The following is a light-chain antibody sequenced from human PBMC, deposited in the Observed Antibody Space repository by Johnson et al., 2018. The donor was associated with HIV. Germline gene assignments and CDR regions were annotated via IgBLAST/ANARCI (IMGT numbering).Light chain of an antibody. CDR3: GTWDSSLSVSYV. J-gene: IGLJ1*01. Sequence: QSVLTQPPSVSAAPGQKVTVSCSGSSSNIGNNYVSWYQQLPGTAPKLLIYENNKRPSGSPDRFSGSKSGTSATLDITGLQTGDEADYYCGTWDSSLSVSYVFGTWTKVTVL. CDR1: SSNIGNNY. CDR2: ENN. V-gene: IGLV1-51*02.